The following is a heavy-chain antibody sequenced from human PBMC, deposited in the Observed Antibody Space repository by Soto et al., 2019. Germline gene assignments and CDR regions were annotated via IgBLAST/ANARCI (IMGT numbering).Heavy chain of an antibody. J-gene: IGHJ3*02. V-gene: IGHV3-30*18. CDR2: ISYDGSNK. Sequence: VRQEQSKGLEGVAVISYDGSNKYYADSVKGRFTISRDNSKNTLSLQMNSLRAEDTAVYYCAKEKGTYYYDSSGYSGDAFDIWGQGTMVTVS. D-gene: IGHD3-22*01. CDR3: AKEKGTYYYDSSGYSGDAFDI.